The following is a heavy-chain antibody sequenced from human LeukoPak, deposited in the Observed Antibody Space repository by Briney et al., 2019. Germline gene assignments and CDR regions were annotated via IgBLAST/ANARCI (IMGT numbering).Heavy chain of an antibody. J-gene: IGHJ4*02. V-gene: IGHV1-2*02. D-gene: IGHD2-2*01. CDR2: INPNSGGA. CDR3: ARAGVVPAATKLDY. Sequence: AASVKVSCKASGYTFTGYYIHWVRQAPGQGLEWMGWINPNSGGANYAQKFQGRVTMTRDTSISTAYMELSRLRSDDTAVYYCARAGVVPAATKLDYWGQGTLVTVSS. CDR1: GYTFTGYY.